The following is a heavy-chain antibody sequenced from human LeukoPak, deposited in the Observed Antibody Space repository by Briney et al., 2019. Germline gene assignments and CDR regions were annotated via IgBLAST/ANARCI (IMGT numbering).Heavy chain of an antibody. Sequence: SVKVSCKASGGTFSSYAISWVRQAPGQGLEWMGRIIPILGIANYAQKFQGRVTITADKSTSTAYMELSSLRSEDTAVYYCATTPSTDCSSTSCYGFDYWGQGTLVTVPS. CDR1: GGTFSSYA. CDR2: IIPILGIA. CDR3: ATTPSTDCSSTSCYGFDY. J-gene: IGHJ4*02. D-gene: IGHD2-2*01. V-gene: IGHV1-69*04.